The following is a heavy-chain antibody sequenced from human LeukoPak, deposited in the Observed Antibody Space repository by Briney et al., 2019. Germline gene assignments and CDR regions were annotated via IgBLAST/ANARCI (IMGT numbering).Heavy chain of an antibody. J-gene: IGHJ4*02. CDR2: IYHSGST. V-gene: IGHV4-38-2*01. Sequence: SETLSLTCAVSGYSISSGYYWGWIRQPPGKGLEWIGSIYHSGSTYYNPSLKSRVTISVDTSKNQFSLKLSSVTAADTAVYYCAIGAGCSGGSCYPFDYWGQGTLVTVSS. CDR1: GYSISSGYY. CDR3: AIGAGCSGGSCYPFDY. D-gene: IGHD2-15*01.